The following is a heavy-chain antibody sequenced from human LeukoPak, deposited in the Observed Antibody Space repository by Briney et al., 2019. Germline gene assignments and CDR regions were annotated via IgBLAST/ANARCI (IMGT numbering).Heavy chain of an antibody. V-gene: IGHV3-7*01. Sequence: ETLSLTCAVYGGSFSGYYWSWIRQPPGKGLEWVANIKQDGNEKYYADSVKGRFTISRDNGKNSLDLQMNSLRADDTAVCYCARDTLGEGEDANYAVYYFDYWGQGTVVTVSS. J-gene: IGHJ4*02. CDR1: GGSFSGYY. CDR2: IKQDGNEK. D-gene: IGHD4/OR15-4a*01. CDR3: ARDTLGEGEDANYAVYYFDY.